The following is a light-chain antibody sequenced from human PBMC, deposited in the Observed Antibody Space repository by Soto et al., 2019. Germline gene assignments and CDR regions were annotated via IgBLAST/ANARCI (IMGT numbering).Light chain of an antibody. V-gene: IGKV1-6*01. Sequence: IHMTQSPSSLSASVGDIVTITCRASQYIGHYLGWYQQKPGKPPKRLIYAVSNLQSGVPSRSSGSASGPDFTLTINSLQPEDFATYFCLQHYDYSWTFGQGTKVDI. CDR1: QYIGHY. CDR2: AVS. J-gene: IGKJ1*01. CDR3: LQHYDYSWT.